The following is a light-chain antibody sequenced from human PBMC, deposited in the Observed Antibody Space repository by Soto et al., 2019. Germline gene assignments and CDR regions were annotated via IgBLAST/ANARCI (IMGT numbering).Light chain of an antibody. CDR2: GAS. CDR1: LSVSSNY. CDR3: QQYGSSLYT. V-gene: IGKV3-20*01. J-gene: IGKJ2*01. Sequence: ENVLTQSPGTLSLSPGERATLSCRASLSVSSNYLAWYQQKPGQAPRLLFYGASTRDTGIPDRFSGSGSGTDFTLTISRLEPEDFAVYYCQQYGSSLYTFGQGTKPEIK.